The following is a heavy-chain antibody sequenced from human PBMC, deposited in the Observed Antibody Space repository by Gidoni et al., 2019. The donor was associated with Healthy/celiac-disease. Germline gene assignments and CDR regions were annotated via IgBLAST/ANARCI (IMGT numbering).Heavy chain of an antibody. CDR2: ISSSSSYI. J-gene: IGHJ6*02. D-gene: IGHD3-10*01. V-gene: IGHV3-21*01. CDR1: GFTFSSYS. CDR3: ARDLATPISITMVRGVIAPMDV. Sequence: EVQLVESGGGLVKPGGSLRLSCAASGFTFSSYSMNCVRQAPGKGLEWVSSISSSSSYIYYADSVKGRFTISRDNAKNSLYLQMNSLRAEDTAVYYCARDLATPISITMVRGVIAPMDVWGQGTTVTVSS.